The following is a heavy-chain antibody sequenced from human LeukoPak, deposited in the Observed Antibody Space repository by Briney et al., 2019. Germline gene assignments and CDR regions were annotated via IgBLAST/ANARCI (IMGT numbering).Heavy chain of an antibody. V-gene: IGHV1-69*05. CDR1: GSTFSSYA. D-gene: IGHD6-6*01. CDR3: ARGLQYSSSSRWFDP. CDR2: IIPIFGTA. J-gene: IGHJ5*02. Sequence: SVKVSCKASGSTFSSYAISWVRQAPGQGLEWMGGIIPIFGTANYAQKFQGRVTITTDESTSTAYMELSSLRSEDTAVYYCARGLQYSSSSRWFDPWGQGTLVTVSS.